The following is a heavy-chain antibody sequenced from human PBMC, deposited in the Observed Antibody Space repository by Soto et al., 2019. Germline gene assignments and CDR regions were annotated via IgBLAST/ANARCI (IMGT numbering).Heavy chain of an antibody. V-gene: IGHV3-64*01. Sequence: GGSLRLSCAASGFTFSSYAMHWVRQAPGKGLEYVSAISSNGGSTYYANSVKGRFTISRDNSKNTLYLQMGSLRAEDMAVYYCARGIIPGYYGSGSYYEAPPPFDYWGQGTLVTVSS. CDR1: GFTFSSYA. CDR2: ISSNGGST. D-gene: IGHD3-10*01. J-gene: IGHJ4*02. CDR3: ARGIIPGYYGSGSYYEAPPPFDY.